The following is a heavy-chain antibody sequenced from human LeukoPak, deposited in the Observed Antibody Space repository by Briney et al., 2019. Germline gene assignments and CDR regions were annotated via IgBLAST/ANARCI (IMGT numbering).Heavy chain of an antibody. CDR3: AKSKRMYYYDGSGYLSLDY. J-gene: IGHJ4*02. Sequence: PGGSLRLSCAASGFNFSIYGMHWVRQAPGKGLEWVAFVRFGGSIKYYVDSVKGRFTISRDNSKNTVYLQMNSLRPEDTAMYYCAKSKRMYYYDGSGYLSLDYGGQGALVTVSS. CDR1: GFNFSIYG. D-gene: IGHD3-22*01. CDR2: VRFGGSIK. V-gene: IGHV3-30*02.